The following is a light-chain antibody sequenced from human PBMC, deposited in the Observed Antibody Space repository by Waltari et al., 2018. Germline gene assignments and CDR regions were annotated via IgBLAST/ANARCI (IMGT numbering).Light chain of an antibody. Sequence: DIQMTQSPSSLPTSVGDRVTITCRASQSIRTYLNWYQQKPGKGPSLLLHSASSLQTGVPSRFSGSGSGTDFTLTISSLQPDDFATYYCQQSFSSPYTFGQGTKLEIK. CDR1: QSIRTY. V-gene: IGKV1-39*01. CDR3: QQSFSSPYT. J-gene: IGKJ2*01. CDR2: SAS.